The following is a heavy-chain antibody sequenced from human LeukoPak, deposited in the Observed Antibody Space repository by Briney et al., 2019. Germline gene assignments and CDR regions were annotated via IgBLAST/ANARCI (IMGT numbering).Heavy chain of an antibody. CDR1: GFTFSSYG. V-gene: IGHV3-30*02. D-gene: IGHD2-21*02. CDR3: AKKRPGDGDIFDY. J-gene: IGHJ4*02. Sequence: GGSLRLSCAASGFTFSSYGMHWIRQAPGRGLEWVAYIQYSGGIRKYADSVKGRFTISRDNSKNTLLLQMNTLKTEDTAVYYCAKKRPGDGDIFDYWGQGTLLTVSS. CDR2: IQYSGGIR.